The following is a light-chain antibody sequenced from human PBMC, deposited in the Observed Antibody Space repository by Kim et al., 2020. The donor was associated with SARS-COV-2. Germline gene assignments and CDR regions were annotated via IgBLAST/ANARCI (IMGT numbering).Light chain of an antibody. J-gene: IGKJ4*01. Sequence: KAGQSPQLLIYEVSNRSSGVPHGFSASGSGTDFTLKISRVEAEDVGVYFCMQDAQAFTFGGGTKVDIK. V-gene: IGKV2D-26*01. CDR3: MQDAQAFT. CDR2: EVS.